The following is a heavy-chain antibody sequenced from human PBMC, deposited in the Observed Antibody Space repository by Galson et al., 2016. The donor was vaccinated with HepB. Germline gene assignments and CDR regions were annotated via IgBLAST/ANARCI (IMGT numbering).Heavy chain of an antibody. CDR1: GYTFTSYD. CDR2: INPNSGNT. CDR3: ARGHWNLQPGDY. V-gene: IGHV1-8*01. Sequence: SVKVSCKASGYTFTSYDINWVRQATGQGPEWMGWINPNSGNTGYAQKFQGRVTLTRNASITTAYMELSSLRSEDTAVYYCARGHWNLQPGDYWGQGTLVNVSS. D-gene: IGHD1-1*01. J-gene: IGHJ4*02.